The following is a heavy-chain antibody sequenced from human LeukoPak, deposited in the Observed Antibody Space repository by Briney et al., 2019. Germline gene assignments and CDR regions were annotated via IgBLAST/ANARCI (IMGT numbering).Heavy chain of an antibody. Sequence: QPGGSLRLSCAASGFTFSSYAMSWVRQAPGKGLEWVSAISGSGGSTYYADSVKGRFTISRDNSKSTLYLQMNSLRAEDTAVYYCAKGQVTAGTRPRYYYMDVWGKGTTVTVSS. CDR2: ISGSGGST. CDR3: AKGQVTAGTRPRYYYMDV. D-gene: IGHD6-13*01. J-gene: IGHJ6*03. V-gene: IGHV3-23*01. CDR1: GFTFSSYA.